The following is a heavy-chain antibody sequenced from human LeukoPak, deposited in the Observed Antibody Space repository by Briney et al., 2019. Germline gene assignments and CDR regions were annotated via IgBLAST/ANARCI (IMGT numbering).Heavy chain of an antibody. CDR2: IRYDGSLE. CDR3: AQGGLRLDY. V-gene: IGHV3-30*02. Sequence: GGSLRLSCAASGFTFSSYGMHWVRQAPGKGLERVTFIRYDGSLEFYADSVEGRFTISRDNSNNTLYLQMNSLRTEDTAVYYCAQGGLRLDYWGQGTLVTVSS. J-gene: IGHJ4*02. CDR1: GFTFSSYG.